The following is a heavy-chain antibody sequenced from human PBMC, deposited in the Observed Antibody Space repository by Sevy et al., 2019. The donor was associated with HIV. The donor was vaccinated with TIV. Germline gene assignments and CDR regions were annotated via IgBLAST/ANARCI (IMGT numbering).Heavy chain of an antibody. CDR1: GFSLSTSGVG. D-gene: IGHD4-4*01. CDR3: AHVRTVTTFNNWFDP. CDR2: IYWDDDK. J-gene: IGHJ5*02. V-gene: IGHV2-5*02. Sequence: QTLTLTCTFSGFSLSTSGVGVGWIRQPPGKALEWLALIYWDDDKRYSPSLKSRLTITKDTSKNQVVLTMTNMDPVDTATYYCAHVRTVTTFNNWFDPWGQGTLVTVSS.